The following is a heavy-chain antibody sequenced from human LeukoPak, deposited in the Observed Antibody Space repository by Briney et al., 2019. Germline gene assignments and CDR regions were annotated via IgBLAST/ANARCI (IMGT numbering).Heavy chain of an antibody. CDR3: AKDSILTGYYVFDY. V-gene: IGHV3-53*05. CDR1: GFTVSSNY. J-gene: IGHJ4*02. D-gene: IGHD3-9*01. CDR2: IYSGGST. Sequence: GGSLRLSCAASGFTVSSNYMSWVRQAPGKGLEWVSVIYSGGSTYYADSVKGRFTISRDNSKNTLYLQMNSLRAEDTAVYYCAKDSILTGYYVFDYWGQGTLVTVSS.